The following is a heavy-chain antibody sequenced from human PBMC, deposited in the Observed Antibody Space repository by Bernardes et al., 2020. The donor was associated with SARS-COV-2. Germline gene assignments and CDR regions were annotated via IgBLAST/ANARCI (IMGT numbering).Heavy chain of an antibody. D-gene: IGHD3-10*01. J-gene: IGHJ1*01. Sequence: ASVKVSCKVSGYTLTELSMHWVRQAPGQGLEWMGGFAPEDGETIYAQKFQGRVTMTEDTSTDTAYMELSSLRSEDTAVYYCATGGSGYFQHWGQGTLVTVSS. CDR2: FAPEDGET. V-gene: IGHV1-24*01. CDR3: ATGGSGYFQH. CDR1: GYTLTELS.